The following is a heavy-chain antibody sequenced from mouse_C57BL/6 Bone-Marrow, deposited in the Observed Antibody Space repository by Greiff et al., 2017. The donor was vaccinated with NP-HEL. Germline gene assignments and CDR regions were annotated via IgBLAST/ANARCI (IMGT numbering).Heavy chain of an antibody. CDR2: IDPSDSYT. CDR3: ARAPLPFDY. V-gene: IGHV1-50*01. D-gene: IGHD6-1*01. J-gene: IGHJ2*01. Sequence: QVQLQQPGAELVKPGASVKLSCKASGYTFTSYWMQWVKQRPGQGLEWIGEIDPSDSYTTYNQKFKGKATLTVDTSSSTAYMQLSSLTSEDSAVYYCARAPLPFDYWGQGTTLTVSS. CDR1: GYTFTSYW.